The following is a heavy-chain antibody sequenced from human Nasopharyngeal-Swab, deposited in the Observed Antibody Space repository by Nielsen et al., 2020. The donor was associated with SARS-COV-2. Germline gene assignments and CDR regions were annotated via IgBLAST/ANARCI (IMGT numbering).Heavy chain of an antibody. D-gene: IGHD1-26*01. CDR2: IYYSGST. CDR1: CGSISSYY. Sequence: GSLRLSCTVSCGSISSYYWSWIRQPPGKGLEWIGYIYYSGSTNYNPSLKSRVTISVDTSKNQFSLKLSSVTAADTAVYYCARATSGSYYPFDYWGQGTLVTVSS. CDR3: ARATSGSYYPFDY. J-gene: IGHJ4*02. V-gene: IGHV4-59*01.